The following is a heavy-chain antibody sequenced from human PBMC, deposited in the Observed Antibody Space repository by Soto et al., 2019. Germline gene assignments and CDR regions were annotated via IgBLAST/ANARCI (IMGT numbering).Heavy chain of an antibody. D-gene: IGHD2-21*02. Sequence: QVQLVQSGAEVKKPGSSVKVSCKASGGTFSSYAISWVRQAPGQGLEWMGGIIPIFGTANYAKKFQGRVTITADESTSTAYMELSSLRSEDTAVYYCARSTAYCGADCYLGSDVDYWGQGTLFTVSS. CDR1: GGTFSSYA. CDR2: IIPIFGTA. CDR3: ARSTAYCGADCYLGSDVDY. V-gene: IGHV1-69*12. J-gene: IGHJ4*02.